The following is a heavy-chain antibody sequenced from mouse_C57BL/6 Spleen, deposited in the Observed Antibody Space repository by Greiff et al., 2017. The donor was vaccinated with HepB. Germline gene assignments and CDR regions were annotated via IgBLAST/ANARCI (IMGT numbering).Heavy chain of an antibody. J-gene: IGHJ4*01. Sequence: QVQLQQSGPGLVQPSQSLSITCTVSGFSLTSYGVHWVRQPPGKGLEWLGVIWSGGSTDYNAAFISRLSISKDNSKSQVFFKMNSLQADDTAIYYCAISTMITTTTNYYAMDYWGQGTSVTVSS. CDR1: GFSLTSYG. V-gene: IGHV2-4*01. CDR2: IWSGGST. D-gene: IGHD2-4*01. CDR3: AISTMITTTTNYYAMDY.